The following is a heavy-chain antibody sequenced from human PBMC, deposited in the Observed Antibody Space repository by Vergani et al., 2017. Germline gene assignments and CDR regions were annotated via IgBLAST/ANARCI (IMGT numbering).Heavy chain of an antibody. CDR1: GGTFSSYA. J-gene: IGHJ6*02. CDR2: ISAYNGNT. D-gene: IGHD3-22*01. CDR3: ARDGGYYYDRGRDYYGMDV. V-gene: IGHV1-18*01. Sequence: QVQLVQSGAEVKKPGSSVKVSCKASGGTFSSYAISWVRQAPGQGLEWMGGISAYNGNTNYAQKLQGRVTMTTDTSTSTAYMELRSLRSDDTAVYYCARDGGYYYDRGRDYYGMDVWGQGTTVTVSS.